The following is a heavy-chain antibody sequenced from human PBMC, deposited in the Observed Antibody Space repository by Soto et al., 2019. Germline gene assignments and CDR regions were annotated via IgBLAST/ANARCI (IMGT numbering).Heavy chain of an antibody. J-gene: IGHJ4*02. CDR3: ARGEAMLPAKRTSRLDF. CDR2: IYYSGKT. CDR1: GDTIYSDNYY. D-gene: IGHD2-15*01. V-gene: IGHV4-30-4*01. Sequence: QVQLRESGPGLVKPSQTLSLTCTVSGDTIYSDNYYWTWIRQPPGRGLELIAYIYYSGKTYYNPDLTSRTNISVDTSKNQFSLRLSSVTAADTAVYFCARGEAMLPAKRTSRLDFGGQGILVNVAS.